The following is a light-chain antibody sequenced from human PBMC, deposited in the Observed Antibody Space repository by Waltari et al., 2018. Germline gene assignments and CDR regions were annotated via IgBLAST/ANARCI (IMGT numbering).Light chain of an antibody. V-gene: IGKV1-39*01. CDR2: VVS. CDR1: QTINKY. CDR3: MQALESPLT. J-gene: IGKJ3*01. Sequence: DIQMTQSPSSLSASVGDRVTIPCRASQTINKYLNWYQQKPGKAPKVLISVVSYLHTGVPDRLSGSGSGTDFTLKISRVEADDVGVYYCMQALESPLTFGPGTKVDIK.